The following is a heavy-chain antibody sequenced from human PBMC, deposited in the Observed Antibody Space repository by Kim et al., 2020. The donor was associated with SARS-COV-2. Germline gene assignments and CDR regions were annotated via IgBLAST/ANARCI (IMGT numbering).Heavy chain of an antibody. D-gene: IGHD3-10*01. V-gene: IGHV3-9*01. J-gene: IGHJ4*02. CDR1: GFTFGDYA. CDR3: AKDAKPMVRGVSFDY. Sequence: GGSLRLSCAASGFTFGDYAMHWVRQAPGKGLEWVSGISWNSGSIGYADSVKGRFTISRDNAKNSLYLQMNSLRAEDTALYYCAKDAKPMVRGVSFDYWGQGTLVTVSS. CDR2: ISWNSGSI.